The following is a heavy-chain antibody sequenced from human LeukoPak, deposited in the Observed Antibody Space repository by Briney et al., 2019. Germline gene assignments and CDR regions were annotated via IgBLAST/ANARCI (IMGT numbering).Heavy chain of an antibody. J-gene: IGHJ4*02. CDR1: GFTFDDYA. Sequence: GGSLRLSCAASGFTFDDYAMHWVRQAPGKGLEWVSGITWNSDTMGHADSVKGRFTISRDNAKNSLYLQMSSLRAEDTAVYYCANPPTTYCSSTSCYPPIDYWGQGTLVTVSS. D-gene: IGHD2-2*01. V-gene: IGHV3-9*01. CDR2: ITWNSDTM. CDR3: ANPPTTYCSSTSCYPPIDY.